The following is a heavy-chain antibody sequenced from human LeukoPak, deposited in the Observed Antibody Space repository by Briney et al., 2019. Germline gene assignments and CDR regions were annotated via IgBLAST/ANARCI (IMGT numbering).Heavy chain of an antibody. CDR3: ASGIAAAGTNYYYGMDV. V-gene: IGHV4-39*01. J-gene: IGHJ6*02. CDR1: GGSISSSSYY. Sequence: KPSETLSLTCTVSGGSISSSSYYWGWIRQPPGKGLEWIGSIYYSGSTYYNPSLKSRVTISVDTSKNQFSLKLSSVTAADTAVYYCASGIAAAGTNYYYGMDVRGQGTTVTVSS. CDR2: IYYSGST. D-gene: IGHD6-13*01.